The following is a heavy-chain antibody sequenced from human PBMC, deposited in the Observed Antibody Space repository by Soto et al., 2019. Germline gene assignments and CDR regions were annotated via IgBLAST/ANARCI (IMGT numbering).Heavy chain of an antibody. CDR1: GYSFTSYW. J-gene: IGHJ6*04. Sequence: GESLKISCKGSGYSFTSYWIGWVRQMPGKGLEWMGIIYPGDSDTRYSPSFQGQVTISADKSISTAYLQWSSLKASDTAMYYCARTPAAGKYYYGMDVWGKGTTVTGPS. CDR3: ARTPAAGKYYYGMDV. D-gene: IGHD6-13*01. CDR2: IYPGDSDT. V-gene: IGHV5-51*01.